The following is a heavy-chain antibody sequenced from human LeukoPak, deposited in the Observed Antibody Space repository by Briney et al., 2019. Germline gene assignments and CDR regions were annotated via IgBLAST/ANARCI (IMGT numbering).Heavy chain of an antibody. D-gene: IGHD6-6*01. CDR1: GGTFSSYA. V-gene: IGHV1-69*05. Sequence: SVKVSCKASGGTFSSYAISWVRQAPGQGLEWMGGIIPILGTANYAQKFQGRVTITTDESTSTAYMELSSLRSEDTAVYYCARVRRSSSSGGYYYYYYYYMDVWGKGTTVTVSS. CDR2: IIPILGTA. J-gene: IGHJ6*03. CDR3: ARVRRSSSSGGYYYYYYYYMDV.